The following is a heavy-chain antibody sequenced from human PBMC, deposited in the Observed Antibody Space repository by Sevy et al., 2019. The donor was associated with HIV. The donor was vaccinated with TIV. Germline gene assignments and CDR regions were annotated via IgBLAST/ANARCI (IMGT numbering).Heavy chain of an antibody. CDR1: GFTFSSYW. CDR2: INSDGSST. V-gene: IGHV3-74*01. Sequence: GGSLRLSCAASGFTFSSYWMHWVRQAPGKGLVWVSRINSDGSSTSYADSVKGRFTISRDNAKNTLYLQMNSLRAEDTTVYYCARERCSGGSCYFDYWGQGTLVTVSS. D-gene: IGHD2-15*01. J-gene: IGHJ4*02. CDR3: ARERCSGGSCYFDY.